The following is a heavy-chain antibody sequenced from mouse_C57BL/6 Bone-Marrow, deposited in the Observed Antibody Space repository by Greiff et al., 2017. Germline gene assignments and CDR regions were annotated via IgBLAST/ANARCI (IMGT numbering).Heavy chain of an antibody. Sequence: EVQLQQSGPELVKPGASVKISCKASGYTFTDYYMNWVKQSHGKSLEWIGDINTNNGGTSYNQKFKGKATLTVDKYSSTAYRELRSLTAEDSAVYYCAVAYYCNFFAFWGQGTLVTVSA. D-gene: IGHD2-10*01. CDR2: INTNNGGT. CDR3: AVAYYCNFFAF. J-gene: IGHJ3*01. V-gene: IGHV1-26*01. CDR1: GYTFTDYY.